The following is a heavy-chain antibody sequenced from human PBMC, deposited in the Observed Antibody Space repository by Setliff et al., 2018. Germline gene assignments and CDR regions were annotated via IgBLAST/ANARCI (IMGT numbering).Heavy chain of an antibody. CDR3: ATGFLRYDILTGYYQRPHYFEY. CDR1: GDTFSSYG. J-gene: IGHJ4*02. CDR2: TIPMFGST. Sequence: ASVKVSCKASGDTFSSYGISWVRQAPGQGLEWMGGTIPMFGSTSYAQKFQGRVTIITDESTTTAYMELSSLGSEDTAVYYCATGFLRYDILTGYYQRPHYFEYWGQGTLVTVSS. D-gene: IGHD3-9*01. V-gene: IGHV1-69*05.